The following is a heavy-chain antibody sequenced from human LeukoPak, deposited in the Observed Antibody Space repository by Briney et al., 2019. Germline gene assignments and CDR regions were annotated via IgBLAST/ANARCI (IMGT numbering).Heavy chain of an antibody. CDR3: ARDQTTVTTGYYYYYMDV. Sequence: ASVKVSCKASGYTFTSYYMHWVRQAPGQGLEWMGIINPSGGSTSYAQKFQGRVTMTRDTSTSTVYMELSSLRSEDTAVYYCARDQTTVTTGYYYYYMDVWGKGTTVTVSS. CDR2: INPSGGST. D-gene: IGHD4-11*01. J-gene: IGHJ6*03. V-gene: IGHV1-46*01. CDR1: GYTFTSYY.